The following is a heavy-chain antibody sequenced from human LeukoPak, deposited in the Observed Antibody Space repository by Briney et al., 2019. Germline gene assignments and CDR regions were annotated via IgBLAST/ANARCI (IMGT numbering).Heavy chain of an antibody. CDR3: ARALPHRRLMDTTMEQHWFDP. D-gene: IGHD5-18*01. V-gene: IGHV1-2*02. J-gene: IGHJ5*02. CDR2: INPNSGGT. Sequence: ASVKVSCKASGYTFTGYYMHWVRQAPGQGLEWMGWINPNSGGTNYAQKFQGRVTMTRDTSISTAYMELSRLRSEVTAMYYCARALPHRRLMDTTMEQHWFDPWGQGTLVTVSS. CDR1: GYTFTGYY.